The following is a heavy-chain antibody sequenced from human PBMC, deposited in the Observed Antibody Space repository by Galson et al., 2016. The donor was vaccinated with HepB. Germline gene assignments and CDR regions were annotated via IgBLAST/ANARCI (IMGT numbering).Heavy chain of an antibody. CDR2: IINLYGTA. D-gene: IGHD5-24*01. CDR3: ARVRDGYNTHFYYGMDV. Sequence: VSCKASGGTFSSYAISWVRQAPGQGLEWVGVIINLYGTANYALKFQGRVTITEDESTSTAHMEVSSLRYEATAVYYCARVRDGYNTHFYYGMDVWGQGTPVTVS. V-gene: IGHV1-69*01. CDR1: GGTFSSYA. J-gene: IGHJ6*02.